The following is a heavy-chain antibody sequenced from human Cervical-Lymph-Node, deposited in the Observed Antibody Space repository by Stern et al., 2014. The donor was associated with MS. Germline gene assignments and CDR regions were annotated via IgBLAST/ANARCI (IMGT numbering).Heavy chain of an antibody. CDR1: GFTFSSYG. CDR2: IWYDGSNK. J-gene: IGHJ6*02. CDR3: ARSSSPSPYYYYGMDV. D-gene: IGHD6-13*01. Sequence: VQLVESGGGVVQPGRSLRLSCAASGFTFSSYGMQWVRQAPGKGLEWVAVIWYDGSNKYYADSVKGRFTISRDNSKNTLYLQMNSLRAEDTAVYYCARSSSPSPYYYYGMDVWGQGTTVTVSS. V-gene: IGHV3-33*01.